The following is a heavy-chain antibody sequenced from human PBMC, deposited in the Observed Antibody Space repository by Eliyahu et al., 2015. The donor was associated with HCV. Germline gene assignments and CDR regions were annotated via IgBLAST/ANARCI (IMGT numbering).Heavy chain of an antibody. J-gene: IGHJ4*02. Sequence: QVQLQESGPGLVKLSETLSLTCAVSGYSISSGYYWGWXRQPPGRGLEWIGNIYHRGSTNYSPSLKSRVTMSVDTSKNQFSLKLSSVTAADTAVYYCARLGTDSSGSFPDCWGQGTLVTVSS. V-gene: IGHV4-38-2*01. CDR1: GYSISSGYY. CDR2: IYHRGST. CDR3: ARLGTDSSGSFPDC. D-gene: IGHD3-22*01.